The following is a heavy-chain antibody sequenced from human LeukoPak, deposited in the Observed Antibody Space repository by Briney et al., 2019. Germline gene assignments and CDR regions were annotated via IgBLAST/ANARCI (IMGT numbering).Heavy chain of an antibody. D-gene: IGHD2-2*02. V-gene: IGHV1-8*01. CDR2: MNPNSGNT. J-gene: IGHJ6*02. CDR3: ARGRLVVPAAIQSSEYYYYGMDV. CDR1: GHTFTSYD. Sequence: ASVKVSCKASGHTFTSYDINWVRQATGQGLEWMGWMNPNSGNTGYAQKFQGRVTMTRNTSISTAYMELSSLRSEDTAVYYCARGRLVVPAAIQSSEYYYYGMDVWGQGTTVTVSS.